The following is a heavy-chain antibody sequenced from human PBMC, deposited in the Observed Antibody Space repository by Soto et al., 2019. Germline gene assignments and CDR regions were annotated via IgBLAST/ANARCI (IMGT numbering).Heavy chain of an antibody. Sequence: PSETLSLTCAVYGGSFSGCYWNWIRQPPGKGLEWIGEIDHSGYTNYNPSLKSRVTISVDTSKNQFSLRLTSVTAADTAVYYCARVRDWFDPWGQGTLVTLSS. D-gene: IGHD1-1*01. CDR1: GGSFSGCY. V-gene: IGHV4-34*01. CDR3: ARVRDWFDP. CDR2: IDHSGYT. J-gene: IGHJ5*02.